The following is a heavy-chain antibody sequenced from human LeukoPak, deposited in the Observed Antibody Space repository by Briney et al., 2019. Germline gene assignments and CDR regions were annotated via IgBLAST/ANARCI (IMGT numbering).Heavy chain of an antibody. V-gene: IGHV3-30-3*01. Sequence: GGSLRLSCAASGFTFSSYAMHWVRQAPGRGLEWVAVISYDGSNKYYADSVKGRFTISRDNAKNSLYLQMNSLRAEDTAVYYCASSYSSGWYGFDYWGQGTLVTVSS. J-gene: IGHJ4*02. CDR1: GFTFSSYA. CDR3: ASSYSSGWYGFDY. CDR2: ISYDGSNK. D-gene: IGHD6-19*01.